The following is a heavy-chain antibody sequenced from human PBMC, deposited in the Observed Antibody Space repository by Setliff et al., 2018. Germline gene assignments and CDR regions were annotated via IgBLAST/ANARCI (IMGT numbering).Heavy chain of an antibody. CDR1: GESIRSNNW. D-gene: IGHD3-10*01. J-gene: IGHJ4*02. V-gene: IGHV4-4*02. Sequence: SETLSLTCTVSGESIRSNNWWNWVRQPPGKGLEWIGDIYQSGTTDYNPSLKSRVTISADTSKNQFSLKLKSVTAADTAVYYCARAPGRNIRGDYWGQGALVTVSS. CDR3: ARAPGRNIRGDY. CDR2: IYQSGTT.